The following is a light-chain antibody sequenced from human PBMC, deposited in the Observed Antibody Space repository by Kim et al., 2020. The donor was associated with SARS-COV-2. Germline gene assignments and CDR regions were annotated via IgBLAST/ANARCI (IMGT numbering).Light chain of an antibody. Sequence: GQSVTISCTGTSSDVGMYNYVSWYQQLPGKAPKLMIYEVSQRPSGVPDRFSGSKSGTTASLTVSGLQADDEADYYCSSYAGSNTFVFGSGTKVTVL. CDR1: SSDVGMYNY. J-gene: IGLJ1*01. CDR2: EVS. CDR3: SSYAGSNTFV. V-gene: IGLV2-8*01.